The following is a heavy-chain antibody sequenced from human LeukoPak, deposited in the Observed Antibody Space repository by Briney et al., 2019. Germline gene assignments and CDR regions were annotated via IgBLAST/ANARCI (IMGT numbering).Heavy chain of an antibody. V-gene: IGHV3-66*01. J-gene: IGHJ4*02. CDR2: IYSGGST. D-gene: IGHD3-22*01. CDR3: ARGGDSIYYGDF. CDR1: GFTVSSLY. Sequence: PGGSLRLSCAASGFTVSSLYMNWVRQAPGKGLEWVSLIYSGGSTHYADSVKGRFTISRDNSKNTLYLQMNSLRAEDTAVYHCARGGDSIYYGDFWGQGTLVTVSS.